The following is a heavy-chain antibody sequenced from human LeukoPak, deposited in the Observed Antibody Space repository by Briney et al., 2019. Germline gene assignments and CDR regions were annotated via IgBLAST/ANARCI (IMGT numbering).Heavy chain of an antibody. Sequence: ASVKVSCKTSAYTFNAYLIHWVRQAPGQGLEWMGMIDPSGGSTAYAQKFQGRVTVTRDTSTSTLYMELSSLRSDDTAVYYCARDTEYGSGNWFDPWGQGTLVTVSS. CDR2: IDPSGGST. V-gene: IGHV1-46*02. CDR1: AYTFNAYL. D-gene: IGHD3-10*01. CDR3: ARDTEYGSGNWFDP. J-gene: IGHJ5*02.